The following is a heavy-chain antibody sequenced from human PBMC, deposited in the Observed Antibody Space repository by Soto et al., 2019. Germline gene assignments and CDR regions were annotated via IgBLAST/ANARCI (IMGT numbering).Heavy chain of an antibody. CDR2: MNPNSGNT. CDR1: GYTFTNYD. J-gene: IGHJ4*02. CDR3: ARQPTVTANS. V-gene: IGHV1-8*01. Sequence: QAQLVQSGAEVKKPGASVKISCKASGYTFTNYDINWVRQATGQELEWMGWMNPNSGNTSYAQKFQGGVTMTRNTSISTAYMELCSLRSGDTAVYYCARQPTVTANSWGQGTLVTVSS. D-gene: IGHD2-21*02.